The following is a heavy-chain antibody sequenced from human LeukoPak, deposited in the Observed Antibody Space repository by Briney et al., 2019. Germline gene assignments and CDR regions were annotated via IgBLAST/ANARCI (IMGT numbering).Heavy chain of an antibody. CDR2: IYSGGST. Sequence: PGGSLRLSCAASGFTVISNYMSWVRQAPGKGLEWVSLIYSGGSTYYADSVRGRFTISRDNSKNPLCLQMNSLRAEDTAVYYCARLTGSADSWGQGTLVIVSS. CDR1: GFTVISNY. D-gene: IGHD1-20*01. CDR3: ARLTGSADS. J-gene: IGHJ4*02. V-gene: IGHV3-53*01.